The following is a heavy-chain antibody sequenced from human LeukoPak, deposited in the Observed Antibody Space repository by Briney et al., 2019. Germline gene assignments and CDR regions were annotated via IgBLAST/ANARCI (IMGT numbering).Heavy chain of an antibody. CDR3: ARGAYSLRYFDSFDY. CDR2: IYSGGST. D-gene: IGHD3-9*01. V-gene: IGHV3-53*01. CDR1: GFTVSSNY. J-gene: IGHJ4*02. Sequence: GGSLRLSCAASGFTVSSNYMSWVRQAPGKGLEWVSVIYSGGSTYYADSVKGRFTISRDNSKNTLYLQMNSLRAEDTAVYYCARGAYSLRYFDSFDYWGQGTLVTVSS.